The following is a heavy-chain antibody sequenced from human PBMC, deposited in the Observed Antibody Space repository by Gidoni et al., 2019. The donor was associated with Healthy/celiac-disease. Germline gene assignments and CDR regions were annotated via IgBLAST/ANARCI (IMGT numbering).Heavy chain of an antibody. CDR2: IYSGGST. D-gene: IGHD3-10*01. V-gene: IGHV3-66*01. J-gene: IGHJ4*02. CDR1: GFPVSSNY. Sequence: EVQLVESGGGLVQPGGSLRLSCAASGFPVSSNYRSWVRQAPGKGLEWVSVIYSGGSTYYADSVKGRFTISRDNSKNTLYLQMNSLRAEDTAVYYCARDRRLWGSGSYYTDYWGQGTLVTVSS. CDR3: ARDRRLWGSGSYYTDY.